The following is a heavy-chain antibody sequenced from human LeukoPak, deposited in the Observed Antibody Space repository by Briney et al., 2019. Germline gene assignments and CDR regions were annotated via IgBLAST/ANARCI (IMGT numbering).Heavy chain of an antibody. CDR2: ISAYNGNT. D-gene: IGHD3-22*01. J-gene: IGHJ5*02. CDR3: ARDLRQGGYYYNWFDP. CDR1: RYTFTSYG. Sequence: AASVKVSCRASRYTFTSYGISWVRQAPGQGLEWMGWISAYNGNTNYAQKLQGRVTMTTDTSTSTAYMELRSLRSNDTAVYYCARDLRQGGYYYNWFDPWGQGTLVTVSS. V-gene: IGHV1-18*01.